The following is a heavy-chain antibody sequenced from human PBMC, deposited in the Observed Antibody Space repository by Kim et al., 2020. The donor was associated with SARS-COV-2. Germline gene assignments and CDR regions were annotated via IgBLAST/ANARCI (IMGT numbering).Heavy chain of an antibody. V-gene: IGHV3-64D*09. J-gene: IGHJ4*02. CDR3: VKDRLSGYAPGYFDY. D-gene: IGHD5-12*01. Sequence: DSVKGRFTISRDNSKNTLYLQMSSLRAEDTAVYYCVKDRLSGYAPGYFDYWGQGTLVTVSS.